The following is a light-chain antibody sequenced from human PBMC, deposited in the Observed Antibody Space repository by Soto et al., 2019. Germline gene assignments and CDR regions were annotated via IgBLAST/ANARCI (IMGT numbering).Light chain of an antibody. CDR1: QSVASN. V-gene: IGKV3-15*01. CDR3: QQYHNWPPQYT. Sequence: EIVMTQSPASLSVSPGDGATLSCRASQSVASNVAWYQQKPGQGPRLLIHGASTRAVGVPARFSGSGSGTDFTITISIVQSEDFAVYYCQQYHNWPPQYTFGQGTKLQIK. CDR2: GAS. J-gene: IGKJ2*01.